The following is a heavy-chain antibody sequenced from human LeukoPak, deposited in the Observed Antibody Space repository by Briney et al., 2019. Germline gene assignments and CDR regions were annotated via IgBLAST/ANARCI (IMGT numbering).Heavy chain of an antibody. Sequence: ASVKVSCKASGYTFTSYGISWVRQAPGQGLEWMGWISAYNGNTNYAQKLQGRVTMTTDTSTSTAYMELRSLRSDDTAVYYCARVGCYDSSGYIRMDVWGQGTTVTVSS. CDR2: ISAYNGNT. D-gene: IGHD3-22*01. CDR3: ARVGCYDSSGYIRMDV. V-gene: IGHV1-18*01. J-gene: IGHJ6*02. CDR1: GYTFTSYG.